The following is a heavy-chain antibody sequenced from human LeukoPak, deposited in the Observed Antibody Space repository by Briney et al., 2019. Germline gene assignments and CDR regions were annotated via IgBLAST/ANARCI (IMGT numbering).Heavy chain of an antibody. D-gene: IGHD3-9*01. CDR1: GGSMRSDSSF. CDR3: ARSGGGLYYDILTGWPTNGLDP. Sequence: SETLSLTCSVSGGSMRSDSSFWSWIRQPAGKGLEWIGRIYATGNTYYNPSLKSRVTISVDTSKNQFSLKLSSVLAADTAVYYCARSGGGLYYDILTGWPTNGLDPWGQGTLVTVSS. CDR2: IYATGNT. V-gene: IGHV4-61*02. J-gene: IGHJ5*02.